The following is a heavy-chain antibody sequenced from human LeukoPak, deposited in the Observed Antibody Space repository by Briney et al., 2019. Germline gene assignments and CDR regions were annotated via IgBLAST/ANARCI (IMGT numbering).Heavy chain of an antibody. J-gene: IGHJ6*02. CDR1: GGSFTTNG. V-gene: IGHV1-69*04. Sequence: GASVKLSCKAAGGSFTTNGVSWVRQAPGQGLEWMGRIIPTVDKPIYAQNFQGRVTIAADKSTGTAYMELSSLRSEDTAVYYCARPLTLIQNHQYCYYGMDIWGQGTTVTVSS. CDR3: ARPLTLIQNHQYCYYGMDI. D-gene: IGHD1-1*01. CDR2: IIPTVDKP.